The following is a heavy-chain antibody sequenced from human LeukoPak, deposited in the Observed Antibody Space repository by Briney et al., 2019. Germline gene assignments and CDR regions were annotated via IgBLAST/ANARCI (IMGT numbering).Heavy chain of an antibody. CDR3: AGGYSYGIYYYYYYYMDV. V-gene: IGHV4-4*07. CDR2: IYTSGSS. J-gene: IGHJ6*03. D-gene: IGHD5-18*01. CDR1: GGSISSYY. Sequence: SETLSLTCTVSGGSISSYYWSWIRQPAGKGLEWIGRIYTSGSSNCNPSLKSRVTMSVDTSKNQFSLKLSSVTAADTAVYYCAGGYSYGIYYYYYYYMDVWGKGTTVTVSS.